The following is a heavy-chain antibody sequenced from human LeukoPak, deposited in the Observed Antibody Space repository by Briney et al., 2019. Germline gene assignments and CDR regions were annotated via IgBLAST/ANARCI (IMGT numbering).Heavy chain of an antibody. CDR1: GGSFSFYF. J-gene: IGHJ4*02. D-gene: IGHD3-16*01. CDR3: ARDSDSGSQ. Sequence: PSETLSLTCTVSGGSFSFYFWHWLRQPPGEGLDWIGEIDNRGSTQYKPSLRSRGIISIDTSGNHFSLKLTSVTAADTAVYFCARDSDSGSQWGQGRLVTVSS. V-gene: IGHV4-34*01. CDR2: IDNRGST.